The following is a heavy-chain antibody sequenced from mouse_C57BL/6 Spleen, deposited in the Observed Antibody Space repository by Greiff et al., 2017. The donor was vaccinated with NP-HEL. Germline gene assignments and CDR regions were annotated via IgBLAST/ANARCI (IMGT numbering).Heavy chain of an antibody. J-gene: IGHJ2*01. CDR1: GFTFSSYT. Sequence: EVQGVESGGGLVKPGGSLKLSCAASGFTFSSYTMSWVRQTPEKRLEWVATISGGGGNTYYPDSVKGRFTISRDNAKNTLYLQMSSLRSEDTALYYCARLRGNFDYWGQGTTLTVSS. CDR3: ARLRGNFDY. V-gene: IGHV5-9*01. CDR2: ISGGGGNT.